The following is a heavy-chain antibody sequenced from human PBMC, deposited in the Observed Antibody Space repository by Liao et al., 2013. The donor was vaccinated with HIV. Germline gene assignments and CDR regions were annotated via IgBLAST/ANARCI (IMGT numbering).Heavy chain of an antibody. Sequence: QPQLQESGPSLVKPSETLSLICSVSRGSMSNDNFYWGWFRQPPGKGLEWIGSIYYTGDIYYKSSLKSRVTISLDTSKNQISLTLNSVTAADSAVYYCARGVSLGVLRVVVTSYYFDSWGQGTLVTVSS. J-gene: IGHJ4*02. D-gene: IGHD3-22*01. CDR2: IYYTGDI. CDR3: ARGVSLGVLRVVVTSYYFDS. CDR1: RGSMSNDNFY. V-gene: IGHV4-39*07.